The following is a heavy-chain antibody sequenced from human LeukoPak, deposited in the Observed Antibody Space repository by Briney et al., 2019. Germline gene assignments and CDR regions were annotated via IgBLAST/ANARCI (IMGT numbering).Heavy chain of an antibody. J-gene: IGHJ4*02. CDR2: ISAYNGNT. CDR1: GYTFTSYG. CDR3: ARDRYDSSGFDY. D-gene: IGHD3-22*01. V-gene: IGHV1-18*01. Sequence: ASVKVSCKASGYTFTSYGISWVRQAPGQGLEWMGWISAYNGNTNYAQKLQGRVTMTTDTSTSTAHMELRSLRSDDTAVYYCARDRYDSSGFDYWGQGTLVTVSS.